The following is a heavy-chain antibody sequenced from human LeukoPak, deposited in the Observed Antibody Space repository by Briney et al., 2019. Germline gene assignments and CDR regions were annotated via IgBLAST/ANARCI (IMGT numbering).Heavy chain of an antibody. J-gene: IGHJ4*02. CDR1: GGSISSHY. V-gene: IGHV4-59*11. Sequence: SETLSLTCTVSGGSISSHYRSWMRQPPGKGLEWIGYMYYIGSTNYNPSLNSRVTISVDRSKNQISLKLSSVTAADTAVYYCARGIVVVPAAIFDYGGQGTLVTVS. CDR3: ARGIVVVPAAIFDY. D-gene: IGHD2-2*01. CDR2: MYYIGST.